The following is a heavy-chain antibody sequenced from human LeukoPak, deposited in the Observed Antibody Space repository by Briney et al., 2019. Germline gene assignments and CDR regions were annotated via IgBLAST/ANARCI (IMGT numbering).Heavy chain of an antibody. D-gene: IGHD2-2*01. CDR3: ASRGRGYCSSTSCFLP. CDR2: NFHSGGT. V-gene: IGHV4-4*02. CDR1: GGSISSSNW. Sequence: SGTLSLTCAVSGGSISSSNWWSWVRHPPGRGLEWIGENFHSGGTTYNPSLKSRVTISVDKSKNQFSLKLSSVTAADTAVYYCASRGRGYCSSTSCFLPWGQGTLVTVSS. J-gene: IGHJ5*02.